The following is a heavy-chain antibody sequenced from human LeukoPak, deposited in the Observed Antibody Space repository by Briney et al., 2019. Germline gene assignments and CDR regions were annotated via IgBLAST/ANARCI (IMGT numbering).Heavy chain of an antibody. CDR1: GFTFSSYW. CDR3: ARDRLRYFDWLLSEVDAFDI. D-gene: IGHD3-9*01. J-gene: IGHJ3*02. CDR2: IKQDGSEK. V-gene: IGHV3-7*03. Sequence: PGGSLRLSCAASGFTFSSYWMSWVRQAPGKGLEWVANIKQDGSEKYYVDSVKGRFTISRDNAKNSPYLQMNSLRAEDTAVYYCARDRLRYFDWLLSEVDAFDIWGQGTMVTVSS.